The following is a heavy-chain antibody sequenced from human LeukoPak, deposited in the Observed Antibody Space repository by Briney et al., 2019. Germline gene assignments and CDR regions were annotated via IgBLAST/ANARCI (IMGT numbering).Heavy chain of an antibody. CDR1: GYTFTSYY. Sequence: GASVKVSCKASGYTFTSYYMHWVRQAPGQGLEWMGIINPSGGSTSYAQKFQGRVTMTRDMSTSTVYMELSSLRSEDTAVYYCARDSSWVVGATTSWFDPWGQGTLVTVSS. D-gene: IGHD1-26*01. J-gene: IGHJ5*02. CDR3: ARDSSWVVGATTSWFDP. CDR2: INPSGGST. V-gene: IGHV1-46*01.